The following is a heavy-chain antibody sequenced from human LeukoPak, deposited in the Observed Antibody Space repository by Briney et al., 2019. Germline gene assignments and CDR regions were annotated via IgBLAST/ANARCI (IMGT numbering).Heavy chain of an antibody. D-gene: IGHD3-9*01. J-gene: IGHJ2*01. CDR3: AREPRSDIVSGYNPDWYFDL. Sequence: ASVKVSCKASGYTFTSYGISWARQAPGQGLEWMGGIVPIFGTTNYAPKFQNRVTITADKTTSTAYMELTSLRSEDTAVYYCAREPRSDIVSGYNPDWYFDLWGRGTLVTVSS. CDR2: IVPIFGTT. V-gene: IGHV1-69*06. CDR1: GYTFTSYG.